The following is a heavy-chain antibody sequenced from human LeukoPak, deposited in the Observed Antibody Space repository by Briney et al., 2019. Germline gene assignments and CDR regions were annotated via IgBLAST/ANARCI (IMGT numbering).Heavy chain of an antibody. CDR2: IYISGST. D-gene: IGHD3-10*01. CDR3: ATNTHYGSGSYYNGPFDY. V-gene: IGHV4-61*02. J-gene: IGHJ4*02. CDR1: GGSISSGSYY. Sequence: PSETLSLTCTVSGGSISSGSYYWSWIRQPAGKGLEWIGRIYISGSTNYNPSLKSRVTTSVGTSKNQFSLKLSSVTAADTAVYYCATNTHYGSGSYYNGPFDYWGQGTLVTVSS.